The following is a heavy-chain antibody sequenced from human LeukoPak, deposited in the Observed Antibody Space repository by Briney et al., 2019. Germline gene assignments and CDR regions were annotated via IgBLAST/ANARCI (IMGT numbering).Heavy chain of an antibody. CDR2: IIPIFGTA. Sequence: SVKVSRKASGGTFSSYAISWVRQAPGQGLEWMGGIIPIFGTANYAQKFQGRVTITADESTSTAYMELSSLRSEDTAVYYCARGSGSYQPSLHYYYYYGMDVWGQGTTVTVSS. CDR3: ARGSGSYQPSLHYYYYYGMDV. J-gene: IGHJ6*02. V-gene: IGHV1-69*13. D-gene: IGHD1-26*01. CDR1: GGTFSSYA.